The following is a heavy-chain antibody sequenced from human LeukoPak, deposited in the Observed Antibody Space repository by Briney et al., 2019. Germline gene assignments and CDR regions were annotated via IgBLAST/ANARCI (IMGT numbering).Heavy chain of an antibody. D-gene: IGHD2-21*01. V-gene: IGHV3-30*03. J-gene: IGHJ4*02. CDR3: ARDSPNEAILWWSIDY. CDR2: ISYDGGNK. CDR1: GFTFSNYG. Sequence: QTGGSLRLSCAASGFTFSNYGMHWVRQAPGKGLEWVAVISYDGGNKYYADSVKGRFTISRDNSKNTLYLQMNSLRAEDTAVYYCARDSPNEAILWWSIDYWGQGTLVTVSS.